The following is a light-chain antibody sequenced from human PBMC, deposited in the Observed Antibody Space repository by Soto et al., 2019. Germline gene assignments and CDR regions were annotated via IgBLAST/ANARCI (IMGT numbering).Light chain of an antibody. CDR2: HAS. J-gene: IGKJ1*01. V-gene: IGKV3-15*01. CDR3: QQYNNWPRT. Sequence: VMSQSPAAVSVYLGERAALSCRASQSVSSNLAWYQQKPGQAPRLLIYHASTRATAVPARFTAGGSGTEFTLTISSLQSEDFAVYYCQQYNNWPRTSGQRTNVDI. CDR1: QSVSSN.